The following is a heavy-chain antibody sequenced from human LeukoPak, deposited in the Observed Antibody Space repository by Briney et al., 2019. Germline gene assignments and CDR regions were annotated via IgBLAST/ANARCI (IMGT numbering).Heavy chain of an antibody. Sequence: GGSLRLSCAASGFTFSTYDMHWVRQATGKGLEWVSTFGAAGDTYYSESVKGRFTISRDDAKNSLSPHMNSLRGGDTAVYYCVRESVLAVAGTNYYYGMDVWGLGTTVTVSS. J-gene: IGHJ6*02. CDR1: GFTFSTYD. CDR3: VRESVLAVAGTNYYYGMDV. D-gene: IGHD6-19*01. V-gene: IGHV3-13*01. CDR2: FGAAGDT.